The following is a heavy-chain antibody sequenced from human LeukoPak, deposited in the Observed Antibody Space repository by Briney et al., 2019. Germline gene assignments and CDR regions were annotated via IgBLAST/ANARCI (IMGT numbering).Heavy chain of an antibody. Sequence: GASVKVSCKASGYTFTGYYMHWVRQAPGQGLEWIGWINPNSGGTNYAQKFQGRVSMTRDTSISTAYMELSRLRSDDTAVYYCARVSAITMVRGVQRDYYYMDVWGKGTTVTVSS. CDR1: GYTFTGYY. V-gene: IGHV1-2*02. J-gene: IGHJ6*03. D-gene: IGHD3-10*01. CDR2: INPNSGGT. CDR3: ARVSAITMVRGVQRDYYYMDV.